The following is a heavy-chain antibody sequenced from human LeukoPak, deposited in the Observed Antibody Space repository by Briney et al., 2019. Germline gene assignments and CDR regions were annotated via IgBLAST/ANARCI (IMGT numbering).Heavy chain of an antibody. CDR3: ARRTKKSGSYSYYYYYMDV. V-gene: IGHV1-2*02. CDR1: GYTFTGYY. J-gene: IGHJ6*03. Sequence: ASVKVSCKASGYTFTGYYMHWVRQAPGQGLEWMGWINPNSGGTNYAQKFQGRVTMTRDTSISTAYTELSRLRSDDTAVYYCARRTKKSGSYSYYYYYMDVWGRGTTVTVSS. CDR2: INPNSGGT. D-gene: IGHD1-26*01.